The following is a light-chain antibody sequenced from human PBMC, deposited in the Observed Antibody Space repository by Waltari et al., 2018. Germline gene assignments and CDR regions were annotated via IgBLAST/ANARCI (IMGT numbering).Light chain of an antibody. V-gene: IGKV3-20*01. CDR1: QSVTSSS. Sequence: EIVLMQSPGTLSVSPGERATLACRASQSVTSSSLTWYQQKLDQAPRLLIYGTSNRATGIPDRFSGSGSGTDFTVNISILEPEDFAVYYCQQYDGEVVTFGGGTKVEI. J-gene: IGKJ4*01. CDR2: GTS. CDR3: QQYDGEVVT.